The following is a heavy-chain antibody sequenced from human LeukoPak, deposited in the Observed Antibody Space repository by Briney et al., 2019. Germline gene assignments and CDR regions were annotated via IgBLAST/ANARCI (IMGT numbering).Heavy chain of an antibody. Sequence: SETLSLTCAVYGGSFSDYSWSWIRQPPGKGLEWIGEISHSGSTNYNPSLKSRVTISLDTSKNQFSLKLTSVTAADTAVYYCARLEDWCSSNSCYASATYHWFDPWGQGTLVTVSS. D-gene: IGHD2-2*01. CDR2: ISHSGST. V-gene: IGHV4-34*01. CDR3: ARLEDWCSSNSCYASATYHWFDP. CDR1: GGSFSDYS. J-gene: IGHJ5*02.